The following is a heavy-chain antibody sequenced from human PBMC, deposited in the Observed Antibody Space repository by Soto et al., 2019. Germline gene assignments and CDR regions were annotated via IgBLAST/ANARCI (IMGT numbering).Heavy chain of an antibody. J-gene: IGHJ6*02. CDR3: ARKRSSSWYYYYYGMDV. D-gene: IGHD6-13*01. CDR1: GGSISSGGYS. V-gene: IGHV4-30-2*01. CDR2: IYHSGST. Sequence: SETLSLTCTVSGGSISSGGYSWSWIRQPPGKGLEWIGYIYHSGSTYYNPSLKSRVTISVDRSKNQFSLKLSSVTAADTAVYYCARKRSSSWYYYYYGMDVWGQGTTVTVSS.